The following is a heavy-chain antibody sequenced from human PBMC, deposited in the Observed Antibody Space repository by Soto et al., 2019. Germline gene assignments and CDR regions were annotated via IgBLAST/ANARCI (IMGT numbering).Heavy chain of an antibody. J-gene: IGHJ4*02. V-gene: IGHV3-53*04. CDR1: GFTMSTNY. Sequence: EVQLVESGGGLVQPGGSLRLSCAASGFTMSTNYMYWVRQAPGKGLEWVSVIYSGGSTYYADSVKGRFTISRHNSKNTLYLQMNGLRAEDTAVYYCARWRVIVGYDFWGQGTLVIVSS. D-gene: IGHD1-26*01. CDR3: ARWRVIVGYDF. CDR2: IYSGGST.